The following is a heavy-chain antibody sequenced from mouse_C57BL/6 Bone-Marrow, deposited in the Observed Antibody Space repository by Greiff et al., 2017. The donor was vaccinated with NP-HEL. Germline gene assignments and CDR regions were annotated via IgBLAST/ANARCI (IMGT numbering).Heavy chain of an antibody. CDR1: GYAFRSSW. D-gene: IGHD3-2*02. CDR2: IYPGDGDT. CDR3: ARQLRLRAY. J-gene: IGHJ3*01. Sequence: VQGVESGPELVKPGASVKISCKASGYAFRSSWMNWVKQRPGTGLEWIGRIYPGDGDTNYNGKFKGKATLTADKSSSTAYMQLSSLTSEDSAVYFCARQLRLRAYWGQGTLVTVSA. V-gene: IGHV1-82*01.